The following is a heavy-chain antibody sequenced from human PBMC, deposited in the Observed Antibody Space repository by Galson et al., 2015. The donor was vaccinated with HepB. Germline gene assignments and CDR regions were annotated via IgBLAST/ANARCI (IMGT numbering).Heavy chain of an antibody. CDR3: AREDGGNSVYRY. Sequence: SLRLSCAASGFTFSDYYMSWIRQAPGKGLEWVSYISSRGSSINYADSVKGRFTISRDNAKSSLYLQLNSLRAEDTAVHYCAREDGGNSVYRYWGQGTLVTVSS. J-gene: IGHJ4*02. CDR1: GFTFSDYY. D-gene: IGHD4-23*01. CDR2: ISSRGSSI. V-gene: IGHV3-11*01.